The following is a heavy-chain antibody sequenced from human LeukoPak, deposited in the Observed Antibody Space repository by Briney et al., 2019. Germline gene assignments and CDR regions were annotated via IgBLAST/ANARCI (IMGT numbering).Heavy chain of an antibody. CDR2: INHSRST. D-gene: IGHD3-10*01. CDR1: GGSFSGYY. V-gene: IGHV4-34*01. Sequence: SETLSLTCAVYGGSFSGYYWSWIRQPPGKGLEWIGEINHSRSTNYNPSLKSRVTISVDTSKNQFSLKLSSVTAADTAVYYCARGRRVRGVIDYWGQGTLVTVSS. J-gene: IGHJ4*02. CDR3: ARGRRVRGVIDY.